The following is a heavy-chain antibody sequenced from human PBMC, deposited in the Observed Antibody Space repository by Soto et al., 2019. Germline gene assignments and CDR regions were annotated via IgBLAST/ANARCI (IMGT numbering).Heavy chain of an antibody. D-gene: IGHD5-12*01. CDR2: IYYSGST. Sequence: PSETLSLTCTVSGGSISSGGYYWSWIRQPPGKGLEWIGYIYYSGSTYYNPSLKSRVTISVDTSKNQFSLKLSSVTAADTAVYYCAREGSGYDHTFFDYWGQGTLVTVSS. CDR1: GGSISSGGYY. V-gene: IGHV4-30-4*01. CDR3: AREGSGYDHTFFDY. J-gene: IGHJ4*02.